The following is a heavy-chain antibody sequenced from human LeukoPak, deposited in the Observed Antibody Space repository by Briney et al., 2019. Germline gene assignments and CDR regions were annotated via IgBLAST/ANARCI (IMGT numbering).Heavy chain of an antibody. CDR2: ISGSGITI. CDR3: ARRTGIGSFDY. Sequence: GGSLRLSCAGSGFTFSSYEMNWVRQAPGKGLEWVSYISGSGITIYYADSVKGRFTMSRDNAKNSLHLQMNSLRGEDTAVYYCARRTGIGSFDYWGQGTLVTVSS. J-gene: IGHJ4*02. D-gene: IGHD3/OR15-3a*01. CDR1: GFTFSSYE. V-gene: IGHV3-48*03.